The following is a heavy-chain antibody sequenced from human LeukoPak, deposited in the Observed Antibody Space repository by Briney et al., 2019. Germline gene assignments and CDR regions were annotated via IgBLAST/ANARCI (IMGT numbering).Heavy chain of an antibody. CDR1: GFTFSSYA. J-gene: IGHJ4*02. Sequence: GGSLRLSCAASGFTFSSYAMSWVRQAPGKGLEWVSAISGSGGSAYYADSVKGRFTISRDNSKSTLYLQMNSLRAEDTAVYYCAKDKSVVPASHDYWGQGTLVTVSS. CDR3: AKDKSVVPASHDY. D-gene: IGHD2-2*01. CDR2: ISGSGGSA. V-gene: IGHV3-23*01.